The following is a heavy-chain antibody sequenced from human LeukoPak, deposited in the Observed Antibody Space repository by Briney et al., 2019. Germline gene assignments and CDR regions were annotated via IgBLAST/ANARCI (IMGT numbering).Heavy chain of an antibody. D-gene: IGHD1-14*01. CDR2: IYHDGGA. CDR1: GASIISTDW. Sequence: AGTLSLTCAVSGASIISTDWWSWVRQPPGKGLEWIGEIYHDGGATYNPSLKSRVTMSVDKSMNQFSLKMTSVTAADTAVYYCARDPRHNSLSPRFDYWGQGTLVTVSS. CDR3: ARDPRHNSLSPRFDY. J-gene: IGHJ4*02. V-gene: IGHV4-4*02.